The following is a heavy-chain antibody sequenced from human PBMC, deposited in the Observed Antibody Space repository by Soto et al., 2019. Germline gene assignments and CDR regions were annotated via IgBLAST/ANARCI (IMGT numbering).Heavy chain of an antibody. CDR1: GFTFSSYA. Sequence: GGSLRLSCAASGFTFSSYAMSWVRQAPGKGLEWVSAISGSGGSTYYADSVKGRFTISRDNSKNTLYLQMNSLRAEDTAVYYCEKDSGYYDSSGPLQHWGQGTLVTVSS. J-gene: IGHJ1*01. CDR3: EKDSGYYDSSGPLQH. V-gene: IGHV3-23*01. D-gene: IGHD3-22*01. CDR2: ISGSGGST.